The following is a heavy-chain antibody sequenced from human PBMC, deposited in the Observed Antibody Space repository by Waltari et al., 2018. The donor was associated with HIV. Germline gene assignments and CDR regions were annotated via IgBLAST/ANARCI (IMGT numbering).Heavy chain of an antibody. D-gene: IGHD2-2*01. CDR2: MNPNSGNT. Sequence: QVQLVQSGAEVKKPGASVKVPCKASGYTFTSYDINWVRQATGQGLEGMGWMNPNSGNTGYAQKFQGRVTMTRNTSISTAYMELSSLRSEDTAVYYCARWGDIVVVPAAKHYYYYYGMDVWGQGTTVTVSS. V-gene: IGHV1-8*01. J-gene: IGHJ6*02. CDR1: GYTFTSYD. CDR3: ARWGDIVVVPAAKHYYYYYGMDV.